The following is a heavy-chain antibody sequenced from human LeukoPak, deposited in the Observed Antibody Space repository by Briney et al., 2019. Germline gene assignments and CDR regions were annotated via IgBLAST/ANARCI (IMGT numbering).Heavy chain of an antibody. Sequence: GGSLRLSCAASGFTFRTYGMHWVRQAPGKGLEWVALILNDGSNKFYADSVKGRFPISRDNSKNTLFLQMNSLRTEDTAVYYCAKRAGSGTFFFDYWGQGTLVTVSS. CDR2: ILNDGSNK. CDR1: GFTFRTYG. J-gene: IGHJ4*02. V-gene: IGHV3-30*18. CDR3: AKRAGSGTFFFDY. D-gene: IGHD3-10*01.